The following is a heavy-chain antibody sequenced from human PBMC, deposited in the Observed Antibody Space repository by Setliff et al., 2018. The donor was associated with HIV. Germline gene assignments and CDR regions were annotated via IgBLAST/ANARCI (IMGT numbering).Heavy chain of an antibody. Sequence: TLSLTCTVSGGSISSYYYWSWIRQPAGKGLEWIGRIYTSASTNYNPSLKSRVTMSLDTSRNQFSLTLSSVTAADTAVYYCARDYGDYVFAFDIWGQGTMVTVSS. CDR1: GGSISSYYY. CDR3: ARDYGDYVFAFDI. D-gene: IGHD4-17*01. V-gene: IGHV4-4*07. CDR2: IYTSAST. J-gene: IGHJ3*02.